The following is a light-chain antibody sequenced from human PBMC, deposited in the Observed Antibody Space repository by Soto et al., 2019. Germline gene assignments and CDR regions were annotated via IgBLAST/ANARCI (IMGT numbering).Light chain of an antibody. CDR3: RQRSNWPGT. Sequence: ESVLTQSPATLSLSRGERATLSCRASQSVSSYLAWYQQKPGQAPRLLIYDASNRATGIPARFSGSGSGTDFTLTISSLEPEDFAVYYCRQRSNWPGTFGQGTRLEI. J-gene: IGKJ5*01. V-gene: IGKV3-11*01. CDR1: QSVSSY. CDR2: DAS.